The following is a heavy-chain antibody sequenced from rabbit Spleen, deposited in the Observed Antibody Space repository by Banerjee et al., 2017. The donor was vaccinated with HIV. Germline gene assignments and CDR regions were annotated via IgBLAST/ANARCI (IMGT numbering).Heavy chain of an antibody. J-gene: IGHJ6*01. CDR1: GFTLSRYY. CDR3: ARDTGSSFSTYGMDL. V-gene: IGHV1S7*01. Sequence: QLEESAGGLVQPGGSLKLSCKASGFTLSRYYMNWVRQAPGKGLEWIGYIDPVFGVAYYANWVNGRFSISRENAQNTVFLQMTSLTAADTATYFCARDTGSSFSTYGMDLWGPGTLVTVS. CDR2: IDPVFGVA. D-gene: IGHD8-1*01.